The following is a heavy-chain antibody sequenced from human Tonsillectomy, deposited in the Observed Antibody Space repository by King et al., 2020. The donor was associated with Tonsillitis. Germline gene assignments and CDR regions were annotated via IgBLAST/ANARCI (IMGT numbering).Heavy chain of an antibody. CDR3: ARDRQGIAAAGRYFDY. J-gene: IGHJ4*02. V-gene: IGHV1-18*01. CDR2: ISAYNGNT. D-gene: IGHD6-13*01. Sequence: VQLVESGAEVKKPGASVKVSCKASGYTFTSYGISWVRQAPGQGLEWIGWISAYNGNTNYAQKLQGRVTMTTDTSTSKAYMELRSLRSDDTAVYYCARDRQGIAAAGRYFDYWGQGTLVTVSS. CDR1: GYTFTSYG.